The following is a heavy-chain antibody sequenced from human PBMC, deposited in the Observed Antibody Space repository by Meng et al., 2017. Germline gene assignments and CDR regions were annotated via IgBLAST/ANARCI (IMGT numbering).Heavy chain of an antibody. Sequence: ASVKVSCKASGYTFTGYYMHWVRQAPRQGLEWMGWINTNTGNPTYAQGFTGRFVFSLDTSVSPAYLQISSLKAEDTAVYYCASEKIAVDGLLDNWGQGTLVTVSS. D-gene: IGHD6-19*01. CDR1: GYTFTGYY. J-gene: IGHJ4*02. CDR2: INTNTGNP. V-gene: IGHV7-4-1*02. CDR3: ASEKIAVDGLLDN.